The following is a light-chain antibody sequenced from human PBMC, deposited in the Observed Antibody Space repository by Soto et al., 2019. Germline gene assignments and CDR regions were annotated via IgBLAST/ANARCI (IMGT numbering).Light chain of an antibody. CDR2: DVS. CDR1: SSDVGGYNS. J-gene: IGLJ2*01. V-gene: IGLV2-14*03. CDR3: NSYTSSNTRV. Sequence: QAVVTQPASVSGSPGQSITISCTGTSSDVGGYNSVSWYQHHPGKAPKLMIYDVSNRPSGVSNRFSGSKSGNTASLTISGLQAEDEADYYCNSYTSSNTRVFGGGTKLTVL.